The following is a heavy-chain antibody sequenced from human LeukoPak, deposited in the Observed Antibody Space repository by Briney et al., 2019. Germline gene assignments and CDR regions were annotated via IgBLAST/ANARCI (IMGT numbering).Heavy chain of an antibody. CDR3: AKELREQWLAREGNYYGMDV. CDR1: GFTFSSYG. V-gene: IGHV3-30*18. D-gene: IGHD6-19*01. J-gene: IGHJ6*04. Sequence: GRSLRLSCAASGFTFSSYGMHWVRQAPGKGLEWVAVISYDGSNKYYADSVKGRFTISRDNSKNTLYLQMNSLRAEDTAVYYCAKELREQWLAREGNYYGMDVWGKGTTVTVSS. CDR2: ISYDGSNK.